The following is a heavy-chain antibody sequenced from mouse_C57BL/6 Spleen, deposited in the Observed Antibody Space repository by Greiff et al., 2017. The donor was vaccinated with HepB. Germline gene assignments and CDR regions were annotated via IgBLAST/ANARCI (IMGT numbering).Heavy chain of an antibody. CDR1: GFNIKDDY. V-gene: IGHV14-4*01. J-gene: IGHJ4*01. D-gene: IGHD1-1*01. CDR2: IDPENGDT. CDR3: TAPLLPYAMDY. Sequence: EVQLQQSGAELVRPGASVKLSCTASGFNIKDDYMHWVKQRPEQGLEWIGWIDPENGDTEYASKFQGKATITADTSSNTAYLQLSSLTSEDTAVYYCTAPLLPYAMDYWGQGTSVTVSS.